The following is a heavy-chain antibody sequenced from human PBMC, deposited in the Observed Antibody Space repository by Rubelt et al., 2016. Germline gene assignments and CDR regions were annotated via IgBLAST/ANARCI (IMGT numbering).Heavy chain of an antibody. Sequence: CAASGFTFSSYSMNWVRQAPGKGLEWVSSISSSSSYIYYADSVKGRFTISRDNAKNSLYLQMNSLRAEDTAVYYCARDGGVPAAMSQGLDYWGQGTLVTVSS. V-gene: IGHV3-21*01. D-gene: IGHD2-2*01. CDR2: ISSSSSYI. J-gene: IGHJ4*02. CDR1: GFTFSSYS. CDR3: ARDGGVPAAMSQGLDY.